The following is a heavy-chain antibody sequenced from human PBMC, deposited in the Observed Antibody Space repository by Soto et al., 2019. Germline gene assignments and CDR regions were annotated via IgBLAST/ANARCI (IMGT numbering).Heavy chain of an antibody. CDR3: ARVFSSGSGWMYYFDF. J-gene: IGHJ4*02. V-gene: IGHV4-4*02. CDR1: SGSISTGNW. Sequence: QVELQESGPRLVKSSGTLSLTCEVSSGSISTGNWWRWVRQPPGKGLEWIGEIYYTGANNYNPSLKRRFTMTITKSKDQFSLILTSATAADTAVYYCARVFSSGSGWMYYFDFWGQGILVSVSS. CDR2: IYYTGAN. D-gene: IGHD6-25*01.